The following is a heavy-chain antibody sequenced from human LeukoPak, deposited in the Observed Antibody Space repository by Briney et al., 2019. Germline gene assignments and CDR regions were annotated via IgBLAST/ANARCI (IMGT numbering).Heavy chain of an antibody. CDR1: GFTFSSYE. D-gene: IGHD6-13*01. CDR3: ARDVEQGYSSSRGDY. J-gene: IGHJ4*02. V-gene: IGHV3-48*03. Sequence: HPGGSLRLSCAASGFTFSSYEMNWVRQAPGKGLEWVSYISSSGSTKYYADSVKGRFTISRDNAKNSLYLQMNSLRAEDTAVYYCARDVEQGYSSSRGDYWGQGTLVTVSS. CDR2: ISSSGSTK.